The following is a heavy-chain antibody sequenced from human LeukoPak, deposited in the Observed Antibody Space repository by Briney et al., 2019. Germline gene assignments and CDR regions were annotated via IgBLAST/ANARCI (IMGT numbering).Heavy chain of an antibody. Sequence: SETLSLTCAVYGGSFSGYYWSWIRQPPGKGLEWIGEINHSGSTNYNPSLKRRVTISVDTSKNQFSLKLSSVTAADTAVYYCARLFSSWFDPWGQGTLVTVSS. V-gene: IGHV4-34*01. CDR3: ARLFSSWFDP. J-gene: IGHJ5*02. D-gene: IGHD2-2*01. CDR2: INHSGST. CDR1: GGSFSGYY.